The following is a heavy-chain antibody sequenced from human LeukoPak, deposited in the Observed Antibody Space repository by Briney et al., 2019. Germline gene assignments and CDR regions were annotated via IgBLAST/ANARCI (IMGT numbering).Heavy chain of an antibody. Sequence: PSETLSLTCTVSGGSISSGDYYWSWIRQPPGKGLEWIGYIYYSGSTYYNPSLKSRVTIPVDTSKNQFSLKLSSVTAADTAVYYCARAMYDFWSGYYGRGTNWFDPWGQGTLVTVSS. CDR2: IYYSGST. D-gene: IGHD3-3*01. CDR3: ARAMYDFWSGYYGRGTNWFDP. CDR1: GGSISSGDYY. V-gene: IGHV4-30-4*08. J-gene: IGHJ5*02.